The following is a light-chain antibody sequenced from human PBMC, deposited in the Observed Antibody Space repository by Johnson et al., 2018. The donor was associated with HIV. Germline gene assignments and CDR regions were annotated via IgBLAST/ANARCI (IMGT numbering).Light chain of an antibody. J-gene: IGLJ1*01. CDR1: SSNIGNNY. CDR3: GTWDSSLSAEV. CDR2: DNN. Sequence: QSVLTQPPSVSAAPGQKVTISCSGSSSNIGNNYVSWYQQLPGTAPKLLIYDNNKRPSGIPDRFSGSKSGTSATLGITGLQTGDEAYYYCGTWDSSLSAEVFGTGTKVTGL. V-gene: IGLV1-51*01.